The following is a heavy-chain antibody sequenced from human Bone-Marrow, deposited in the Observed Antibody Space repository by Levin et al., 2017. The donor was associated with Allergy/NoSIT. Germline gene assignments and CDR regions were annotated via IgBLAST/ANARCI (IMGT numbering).Heavy chain of an antibody. CDR1: GGSFRAYS. D-gene: IGHD3-22*01. CDR2: IHHTEAS. CDR3: ARGLRTGLYYDNSGTPPRTLDI. Sequence: PSETLSLTCGVYGGSFRAYSWTWIRQTPGKGLEWIGEIHHTEASTSNPSLKSRLTLSIDTSSNQFSLSLSSVTAADSGLYYCARGLRTGLYYDNSGTPPRTLDIWGQGTTVTVSS. J-gene: IGHJ3*02. V-gene: IGHV4-34*01.